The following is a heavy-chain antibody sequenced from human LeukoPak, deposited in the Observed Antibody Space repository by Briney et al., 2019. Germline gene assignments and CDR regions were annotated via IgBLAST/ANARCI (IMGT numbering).Heavy chain of an antibody. CDR3: ARAETDHYYFDH. V-gene: IGHV4-61*02. CDR2: IYTSGST. J-gene: IGHJ4*02. D-gene: IGHD1-1*01. CDR1: GGSISSGSYY. Sequence: SETLSLTCTVSGGSISSGSYYWSWIRQPAGNGLEWIGRIYTSGSTNYNPYNPSLTDRVTISIDASRNQFSLILTSVTAADTAIYYCARAETDHYYFDHLGQGILVTVSS.